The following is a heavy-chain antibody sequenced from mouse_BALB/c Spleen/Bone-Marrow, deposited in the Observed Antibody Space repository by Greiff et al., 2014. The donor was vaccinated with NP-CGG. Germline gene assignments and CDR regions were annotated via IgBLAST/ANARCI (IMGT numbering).Heavy chain of an antibody. Sequence: EVKLVESGGGLVKPGGSLKLSYAASGFAFSSYDMSWVRQTPEKRLEWVAYISHGGGTTYYSDTVKGRFTISRDNAKNTLYLQMSSLKSEDTAIYYCTRHGGYYPYYYAMDYWGQGTSVTVSS. D-gene: IGHD2-3*01. V-gene: IGHV5-12-1*01. CDR2: ISHGGGTT. J-gene: IGHJ4*01. CDR1: GFAFSSYD. CDR3: TRHGGYYPYYYAMDY.